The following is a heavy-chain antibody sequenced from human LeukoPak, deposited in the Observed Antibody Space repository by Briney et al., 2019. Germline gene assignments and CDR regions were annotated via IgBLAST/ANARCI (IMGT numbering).Heavy chain of an antibody. CDR2: IYPGDSDT. V-gene: IGHV5-51*01. CDR1: GYSFTSYW. Sequence: GESLKISCKGSGYSFTSYWIGWVRQMPGKGLEWMGIIYPGDSDTRYSPSFQGQVTISADKSISTAYLQWSSLKASDTAMYYCARLYGSPEPGDYGWFDPWGQGTLVTVSS. J-gene: IGHJ5*02. D-gene: IGHD1-14*01. CDR3: ARLYGSPEPGDYGWFDP.